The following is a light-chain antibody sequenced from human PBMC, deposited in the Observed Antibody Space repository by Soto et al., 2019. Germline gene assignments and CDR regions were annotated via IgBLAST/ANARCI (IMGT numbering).Light chain of an antibody. J-gene: IGLJ1*01. CDR3: QSYDDSLSAHYV. V-gene: IGLV1-40*01. CDR1: SSNIGSTYD. CDR2: GNT. Sequence: QSVLTQPPSVSGAPGQRVTISCTGSSSNIGSTYDLQRYQQLPGTAPKLLIHGNTDRPSGVPDRFSGSKSGTSASLAITGLQADDEADYYCQSYDDSLSAHYVFGTGTKVTVL.